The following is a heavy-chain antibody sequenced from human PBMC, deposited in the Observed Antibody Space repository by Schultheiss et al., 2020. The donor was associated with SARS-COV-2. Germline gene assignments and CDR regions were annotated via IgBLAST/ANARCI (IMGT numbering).Heavy chain of an antibody. CDR3: ARPNSGSYYAFDI. CDR2: IYSGGST. J-gene: IGHJ3*02. D-gene: IGHD1-26*01. Sequence: GGSLRLSCAASGFTFSDYYMSWIRQAPGKGLEWVSVIYSGGSTYYADSVKGRFTISRDNSKNTLYLQMNSLRAEDTAVYYCARPNSGSYYAFDIWGQGTMVTVSS. V-gene: IGHV3-53*01. CDR1: GFTFSDYY.